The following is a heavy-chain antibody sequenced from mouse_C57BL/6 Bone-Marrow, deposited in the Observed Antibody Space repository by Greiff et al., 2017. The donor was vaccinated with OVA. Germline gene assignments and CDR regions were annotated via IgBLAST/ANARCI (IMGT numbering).Heavy chain of an antibody. J-gene: IGHJ2*01. D-gene: IGHD2-1*01. Sequence: VQLQQSGAELVRPGASVKLSCTASGFNIKDDYMHWVKQRPEQGLEWIGWIDPENGDTEYASKFQGKATITADTSSNTAYLQLSSLTSEDTAVYYCTTSYCNYGEGDYWGQGTTLTVSS. V-gene: IGHV14-4*01. CDR1: GFNIKDDY. CDR3: TTSYCNYGEGDY. CDR2: IDPENGDT.